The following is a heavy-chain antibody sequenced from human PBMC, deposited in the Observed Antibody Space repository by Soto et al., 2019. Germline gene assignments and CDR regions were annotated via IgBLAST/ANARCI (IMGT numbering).Heavy chain of an antibody. CDR1: GASISSYY. Sequence: SETLSLTCTVSGASISSYYWTWIRQPPGKGLEWIGYIHYSGSSNYNPSLKSRVTISVDTSKNQSSLKLSSVIAADTAVYYCARAYGGFDNGLDVWGQGTAVTVSS. D-gene: IGHD5-12*01. J-gene: IGHJ6*02. V-gene: IGHV4-59*01. CDR2: IHYSGSS. CDR3: ARAYGGFDNGLDV.